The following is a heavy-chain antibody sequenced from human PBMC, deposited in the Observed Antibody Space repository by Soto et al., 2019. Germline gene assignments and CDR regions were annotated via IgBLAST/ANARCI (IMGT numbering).Heavy chain of an antibody. CDR2: IYYSGST. CDR3: ARVESMGGNNWFDP. D-gene: IGHD1-26*01. Sequence: QVQLQESGPGLVKPSQTLSLTCTVSGGSISSGGYYWSWIRQHPGKGLEWIGYIYYSGSTYYNPSLKSRVTISVDTSKNHCSLKLSSVTAADTAVYYCARVESMGGNNWFDPWGQGTLVTVSS. J-gene: IGHJ5*02. CDR1: GGSISSGGYY. V-gene: IGHV4-31*03.